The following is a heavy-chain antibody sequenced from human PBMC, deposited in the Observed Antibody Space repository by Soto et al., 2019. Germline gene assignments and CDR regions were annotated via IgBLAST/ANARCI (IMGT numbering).Heavy chain of an antibody. CDR1: GYTFSSYG. J-gene: IGHJ5*02. D-gene: IGHD1-1*01. CDR2: ISAYDGNT. CDR3: ARRRHNWFDP. Sequence: GASVKVSCKASGYTFSSYGISWVRQAPGQGLEWMGWISAYDGNTNYAQKLQGRVTMTTDTSTGTAYMELRTLRSDDTAVCYCARRRHNWFDPWGQGTLVTVSS. V-gene: IGHV1-18*01.